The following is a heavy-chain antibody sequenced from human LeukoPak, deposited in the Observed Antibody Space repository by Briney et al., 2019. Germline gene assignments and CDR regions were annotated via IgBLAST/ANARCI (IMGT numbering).Heavy chain of an antibody. CDR3: AQGGGEAPSC. CDR1: GGSFSGYY. V-gene: IGHV4-34*01. D-gene: IGHD1-26*01. Sequence: PSETLSLTCAVYGGSFSGYYWSWIRQPPGKGLEWIGEINHSGSTNYNPSLKSRVTISVDTSKNQFSLKLSSVTAADTAVYYCAQGGGEAPSCWGQGTLVTVSS. J-gene: IGHJ4*02. CDR2: INHSGST.